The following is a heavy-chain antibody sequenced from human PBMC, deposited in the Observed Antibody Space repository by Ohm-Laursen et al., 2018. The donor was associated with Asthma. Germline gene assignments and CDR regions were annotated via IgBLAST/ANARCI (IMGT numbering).Heavy chain of an antibody. V-gene: IGHV3-30*18. CDR1: GFTFSDYG. CDR3: AKDLTTVTTTVTWYFDL. Sequence: SLRLSCAASGFTFSDYGMHWVRQAPGKGLEWVAVISYDGSNKYYADSAKGRFTISRDNSKNTLYLQMNSLRAEDTAVYYCAKDLTTVTTTVTWYFDLWGRGTLVTVSS. D-gene: IGHD4-17*01. CDR2: ISYDGSNK. J-gene: IGHJ2*01.